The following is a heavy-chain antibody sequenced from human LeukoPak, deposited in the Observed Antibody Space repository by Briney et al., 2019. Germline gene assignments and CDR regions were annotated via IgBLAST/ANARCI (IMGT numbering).Heavy chain of an antibody. CDR3: ARDIRQLGAPGAQPWYFDL. D-gene: IGHD6-13*01. J-gene: IGHJ2*01. Sequence: SQTLSLTCAISGDSVSSNSAAWNWIRQSPSRGLEWLGRTYYRSKWYNDYAVSVKSRITINPDTSKNQFSLQLNSVTPEDTAVYYCARDIRQLGAPGAQPWYFDLWGRGTLVTVSS. CDR2: TYYRSKWYN. V-gene: IGHV6-1*01. CDR1: GDSVSSNSAA.